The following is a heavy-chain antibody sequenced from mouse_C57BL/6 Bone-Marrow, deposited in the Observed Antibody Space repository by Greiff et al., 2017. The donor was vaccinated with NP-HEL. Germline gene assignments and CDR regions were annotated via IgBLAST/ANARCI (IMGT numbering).Heavy chain of an antibody. J-gene: IGHJ1*03. D-gene: IGHD2-3*01. V-gene: IGHV2-3*01. CDR1: GFSLTSYG. Sequence: VKLMESGPGLVAPSQSLSIPCTVSGFSLTSYGVSWVRQPPGKGLEWLGVIWGDGSTNYHSALISRLSISKDNSKSQVFLKLNSLQTDDTATYYCAKIIDGYYVRYFDVWGTGTTVTVSS. CDR2: IWGDGST. CDR3: AKIIDGYYVRYFDV.